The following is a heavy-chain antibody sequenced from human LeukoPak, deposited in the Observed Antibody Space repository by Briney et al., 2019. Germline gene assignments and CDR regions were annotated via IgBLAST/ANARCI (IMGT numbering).Heavy chain of an antibody. V-gene: IGHV4-59*02. CDR3: ARGVDTAIGVDY. Sequence: PSETLSLTCSVSGGSVSNYYWSWIRQPPGKGLEWIGYIYYSGSTNYDPSLKSRVTISVDTSKNQFSLKLTSVTAADTAVYYCARGVDTAIGVDYWGQGTLVTVSS. D-gene: IGHD5-18*01. CDR2: IYYSGST. J-gene: IGHJ4*02. CDR1: GGSVSNYY.